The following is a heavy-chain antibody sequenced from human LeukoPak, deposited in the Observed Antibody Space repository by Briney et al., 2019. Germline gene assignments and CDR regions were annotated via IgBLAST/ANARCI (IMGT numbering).Heavy chain of an antibody. Sequence: GESLKISCKGSGYSFTSYWIGWVRQMPGKGLEWMGIIYPGDSDTRYSPSFQGQVTISADKSISTAYLQWSSLKASDTAMYYCAREGASGSYGVGFDYWGKGTLVTVSS. J-gene: IGHJ4*02. CDR1: GYSFTSYW. D-gene: IGHD1-26*01. CDR3: AREGASGSYGVGFDY. V-gene: IGHV5-51*01. CDR2: IYPGDSDT.